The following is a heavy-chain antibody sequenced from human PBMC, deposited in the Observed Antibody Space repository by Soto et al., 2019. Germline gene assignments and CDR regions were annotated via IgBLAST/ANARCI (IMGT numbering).Heavy chain of an antibody. CDR1: GFTFSSYA. D-gene: IGHD3-10*01. V-gene: IGHV3-23*01. CDR3: AKELVAAKYGSAPGYYGMDV. J-gene: IGHJ6*02. Sequence: SLRLSCAASGFTFSSYAMSWVRQAPGKGLEWVSAISGSGGSTYYADSVKGRFTISRDNSKNTLYLQMNSLRAEDTAVYYFAKELVAAKYGSAPGYYGMDVWGQGTTVTVSS. CDR2: ISGSGGST.